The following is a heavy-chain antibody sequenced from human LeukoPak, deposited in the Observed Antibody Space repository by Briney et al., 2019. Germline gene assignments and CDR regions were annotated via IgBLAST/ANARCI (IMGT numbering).Heavy chain of an antibody. CDR2: IYDTGST. V-gene: IGHV3-66*01. J-gene: IGHJ4*02. CDR3: ARDRGVAVAGKWGYFEY. CDR1: GFTVSSNY. Sequence: GGSLRLSCAASGFTVSSNYMGWVRQAPGKGLEWVSVIYDTGSTYYADSVKGRFTISRDNSKNTLYLQMNSLRAEDTAVYYCARDRGVAVAGKWGYFEYWGQGTLVAVSS. D-gene: IGHD6-19*01.